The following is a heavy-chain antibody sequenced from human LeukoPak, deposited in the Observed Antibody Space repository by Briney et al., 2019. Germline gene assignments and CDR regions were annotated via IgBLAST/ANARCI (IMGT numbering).Heavy chain of an antibody. J-gene: IGHJ4*02. CDR2: ISYDGSNK. CDR3: ARDWYLDY. V-gene: IGHV3-30-3*01. D-gene: IGHD1-14*01. Sequence: GRSLRLSCAASGFTFSSYAMHWVRQAPGKGLEWVAVISYDGSNKYYADSVKGRFTISRDNSKNTLYLQMNSLRAEDTAVYFCARDWYLDYWGQGTLVTVSS. CDR1: GFTFSSYA.